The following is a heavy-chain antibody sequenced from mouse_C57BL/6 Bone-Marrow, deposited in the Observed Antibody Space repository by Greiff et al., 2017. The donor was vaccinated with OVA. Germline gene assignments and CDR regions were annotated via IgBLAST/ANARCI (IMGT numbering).Heavy chain of an antibody. D-gene: IGHD4-1*01. V-gene: IGHV3-8*01. CDR3: ARYQTGTKVGYYFDY. CDR1: GYSITSDY. J-gene: IGHJ2*01. CDR2: ISYSGST. Sequence: EVKLMESGPGLAKPSQTLSLTCSVTGYSITSDYWNWIRKFPGNKLEYMGYISYSGSTYYNPSLKSRISITRDTSKNQYYLQLNSVTTEDTATYYCARYQTGTKVGYYFDYWGQGTTLTVSS.